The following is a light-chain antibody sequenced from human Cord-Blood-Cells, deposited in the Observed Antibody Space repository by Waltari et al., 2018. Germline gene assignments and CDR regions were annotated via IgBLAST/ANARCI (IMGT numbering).Light chain of an antibody. V-gene: IGLV6-57*01. Sequence: NFMLTQPHSVSESPGKTVTISCTRSSGSIASNSVQWYQQRPGSSPTTVIYEDNQRPSGVPDRFPGSIDSSSNSASLTISGLKTEDEADYYCQSYDSSNVVFGGGTKLTVL. CDR2: EDN. CDR3: QSYDSSNVV. CDR1: SGSIASNS. J-gene: IGLJ2*01.